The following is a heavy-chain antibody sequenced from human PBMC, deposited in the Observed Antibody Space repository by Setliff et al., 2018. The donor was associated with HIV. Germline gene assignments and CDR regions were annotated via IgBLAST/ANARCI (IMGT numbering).Heavy chain of an antibody. CDR2: IYHSGST. CDR1: GYSISSGYY. D-gene: IGHD3-22*01. J-gene: IGHJ3*02. V-gene: IGHV4-38-2*02. CDR3: ARRGITMIVVGSDAFDI. Sequence: NPSETLSLTCTVSGYSISSGYYWGWIRQPPGKGLEWIGSIYHSGSTYYNPSLKSRVTISVDTSKNQFSLKLSSVTAADTAVYYCARRGITMIVVGSDAFDIWGQGTMVAVSS.